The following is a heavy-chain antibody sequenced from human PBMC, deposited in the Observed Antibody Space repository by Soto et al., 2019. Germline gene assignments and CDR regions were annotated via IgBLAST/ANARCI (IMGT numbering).Heavy chain of an antibody. CDR1: GGSISSGGYY. D-gene: IGHD6-6*01. J-gene: IGHJ4*02. Sequence: SETLSLTCTVSGGSISSGGYYWSWIRQHPGKGLEWIGYIYYSGSTYYNPSLKSRVTISVDTSKNQFSLKLSSVTAADTAVYYCARDRDEYGFDYWGQGTLVTVSS. CDR2: IYYSGST. CDR3: ARDRDEYGFDY. V-gene: IGHV4-31*03.